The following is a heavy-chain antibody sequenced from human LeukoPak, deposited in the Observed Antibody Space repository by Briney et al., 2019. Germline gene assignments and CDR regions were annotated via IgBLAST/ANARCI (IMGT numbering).Heavy chain of an antibody. D-gene: IGHD6-19*01. V-gene: IGHV4-4*07. CDR1: GGSISSYY. J-gene: IGHJ6*03. CDR2: IYTSGST. CDR3: ARAPMETVAGTHYYYMDV. Sequence: PSETLSLTCTVSGGSISSYYWSWIRQPAGKGLEWIGRIYTSGSTNYNPSLKSRVTMSVDTSKNQFSLKLSSVTAADTAVYYCARAPMETVAGTHYYYMDVWGKGTTVTVSS.